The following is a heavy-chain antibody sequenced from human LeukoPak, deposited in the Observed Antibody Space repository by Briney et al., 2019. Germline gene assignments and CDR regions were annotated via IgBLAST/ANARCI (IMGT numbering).Heavy chain of an antibody. CDR2: IYYSGST. Sequence: SETLSLTCTVSGGSISSYCWSWIRQPPGKGLEWIGYIYYSGSTNYNPSLKSRVTISVDTSKNQFSLKLSSVTAADTAVYYCARDVGKGAAAGLNWFDPWGQGTLVTVSS. J-gene: IGHJ5*02. D-gene: IGHD6-13*01. CDR1: GGSISSYC. CDR3: ARDVGKGAAAGLNWFDP. V-gene: IGHV4-59*12.